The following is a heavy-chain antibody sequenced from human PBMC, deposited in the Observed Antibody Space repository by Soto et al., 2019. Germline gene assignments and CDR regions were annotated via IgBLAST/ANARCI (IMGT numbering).Heavy chain of an antibody. CDR2: ISSSSSYI. CDR1: GFTFSSYS. Sequence: EVQLVESGGGLVKPGGSLRLSCAASGFTFSSYSMNWVRQAPGKGLEWVSSISSSSSYIYYADSVKGRFTFSRDNAKTSLYLQMNSLSAEDTAVYYCARGLHCSGGSCVFDDWGQGTLVTVSS. CDR3: ARGLHCSGGSCVFDD. D-gene: IGHD2-15*01. J-gene: IGHJ4*02. V-gene: IGHV3-21*01.